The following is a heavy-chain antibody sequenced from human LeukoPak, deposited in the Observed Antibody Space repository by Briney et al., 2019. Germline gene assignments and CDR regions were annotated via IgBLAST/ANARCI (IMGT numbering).Heavy chain of an antibody. CDR2: LYYSGKT. D-gene: IGHD1-26*01. V-gene: IGHV4-59*12. CDR3: ARDHSSASSTYYYYYMDV. Sequence: SETLSLTCTVSGGSISSYYWSWIRQPPGKGLEWIGTLYYSGKTYYNPSLKSRVTISIDTSKNQFSLKLTSATAADTAVYYCARDHSSASSTYYYYYMDVWGKGTTVTVSS. CDR1: GGSISSYY. J-gene: IGHJ6*03.